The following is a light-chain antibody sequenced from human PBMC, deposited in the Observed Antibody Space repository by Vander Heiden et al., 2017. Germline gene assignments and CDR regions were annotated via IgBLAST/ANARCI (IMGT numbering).Light chain of an antibody. CDR3: LLHYSGTWV. CDR2: TPS. V-gene: IGLV7-43*01. Sequence: QTVVTQEPSLTVSPGGPVTLTCASSTGAVPRCNFPNWFQKHPGPAPRTLIYTPSTKPSGTPARCSGSRRGGKAALTLSGVQPEEEADYHGLLHYSGTWVFGGGTKLTVL. J-gene: IGLJ3*02. CDR1: TGAVPRCNF.